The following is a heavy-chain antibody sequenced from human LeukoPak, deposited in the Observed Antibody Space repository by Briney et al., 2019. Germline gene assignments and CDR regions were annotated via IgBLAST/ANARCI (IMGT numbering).Heavy chain of an antibody. CDR3: AKERNLEIAVAGTIFDY. J-gene: IGHJ4*02. D-gene: IGHD6-19*01. Sequence: GGSLRLSCAASGFTVSSKYMSWVRQAPGKGLEWLSVIYSGGDTYYADSVKGRFTISRDNSKNMIYLEMSSLKAEDTAVYYCAKERNLEIAVAGTIFDYWGQGALVTVSS. CDR1: GFTVSSKY. CDR2: IYSGGDT. V-gene: IGHV3-66*01.